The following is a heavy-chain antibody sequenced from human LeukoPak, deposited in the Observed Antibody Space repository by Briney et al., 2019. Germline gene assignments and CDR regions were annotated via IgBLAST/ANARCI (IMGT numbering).Heavy chain of an antibody. Sequence: GSLRLSCGAAGFTFRDYWMSWVRQAPGKGLEWLANIKYDEIEKNLADSVKGRFTVSRDNAKNSVSLQLNSLRPEDTGIYYCARLAYYMDVWGKGTAVTVSS. CDR1: GFTFRDYW. J-gene: IGHJ6*03. V-gene: IGHV3-7*01. CDR2: IKYDEIEK. CDR3: ARLAYYMDV.